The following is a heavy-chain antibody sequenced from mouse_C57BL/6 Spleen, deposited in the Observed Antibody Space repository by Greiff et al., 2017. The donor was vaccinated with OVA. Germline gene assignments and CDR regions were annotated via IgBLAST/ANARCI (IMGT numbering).Heavy chain of an antibody. CDR1: GFTFSDYG. V-gene: IGHV5-17*01. J-gene: IGHJ3*01. CDR3: ARSLYSNYGGFAY. D-gene: IGHD2-5*01. CDR2: ISSGSSTI. Sequence: EVQGVESGGGLVKPGGSLKLSCAASGFTFSDYGMHWVRQAPEKGLEWVAYISSGSSTIYYADTVKGRFTISRDNAKNTLFLQMTSLMSEDTAMYYCARSLYSNYGGFAYWGQGTLVTVSA.